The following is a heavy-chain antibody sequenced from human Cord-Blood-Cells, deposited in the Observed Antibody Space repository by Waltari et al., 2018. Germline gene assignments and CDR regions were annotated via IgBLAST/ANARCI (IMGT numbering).Heavy chain of an antibody. D-gene: IGHD3-10*01. Sequence: QLQLQESGPGLVQPSETLSLTCTVSGGSISSSSYYWGWIRQPPGKGLEWIGSIYYSGSTNYNPSLKSRVTISVDTSNNQFSLKLSSVTAADTAVYYCASQGPESGYWGQGTLVTVSS. J-gene: IGHJ4*02. CDR2: IYYSGST. V-gene: IGHV4-39*01. CDR1: GGSISSSSYY. CDR3: ASQGPESGY.